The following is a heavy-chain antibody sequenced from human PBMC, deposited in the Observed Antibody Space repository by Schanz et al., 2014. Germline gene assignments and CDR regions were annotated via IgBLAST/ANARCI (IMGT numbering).Heavy chain of an antibody. CDR2: INAHTGNT. CDR1: GYIFGSHG. CDR3: ARVHIASYHYNSPGAFDI. J-gene: IGHJ3*02. V-gene: IGHV1-18*01. D-gene: IGHD3-10*01. Sequence: QLMQSGSEVRKPGASVKVSCKASGYIFGSHGMTWVRQAPGQGPELMGWINAHTGNTQYAQKFQGRVNMTRDTVTTTVHLELTRLRTDDTAIYYCARVHIASYHYNSPGAFDIWGHGTLVTVSS.